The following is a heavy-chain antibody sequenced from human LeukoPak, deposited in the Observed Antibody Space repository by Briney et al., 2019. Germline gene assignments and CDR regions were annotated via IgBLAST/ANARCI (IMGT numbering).Heavy chain of an antibody. D-gene: IGHD4-17*01. CDR2: MSSDSKSI. CDR3: TRGSYGDYGY. Sequence: GGSLRLSCAASGFIFSSFTMNWVRQAPGKGLGWVSSMSSDSKSIYYADSVKGRFTISRDNAKNSLFLQMDSLRAEDTALYYCTRGSYGDYGYWGQGTLVTVSS. CDR1: GFIFSSFT. J-gene: IGHJ4*02. V-gene: IGHV3-21*01.